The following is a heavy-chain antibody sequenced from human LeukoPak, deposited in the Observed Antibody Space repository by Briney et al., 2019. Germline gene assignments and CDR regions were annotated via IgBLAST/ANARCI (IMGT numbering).Heavy chain of an antibody. V-gene: IGHV3-23*01. D-gene: IGHD3-10*01. CDR2: ISGSGGST. J-gene: IGHJ4*02. CDR3: AKDPYYGSGSYSDIYFDY. Sequence: GGSLRLSCAASGFTFSSYAMSWVRQAPGKGLEWVSAISGSGGSTYYADSVKGRFTISRDNSKNTLYLQMNSLRAEDTAVYYCAKDPYYGSGSYSDIYFDYWGQGTLVTVSS. CDR1: GFTFSSYA.